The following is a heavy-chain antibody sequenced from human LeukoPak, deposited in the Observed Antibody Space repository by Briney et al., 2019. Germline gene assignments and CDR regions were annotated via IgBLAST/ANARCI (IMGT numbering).Heavy chain of an antibody. D-gene: IGHD6-13*01. CDR3: ARGCSSTWYWFDP. V-gene: IGHV4-59*01. CDR1: DGSISSYY. CDR2: IHYSGST. Sequence: SETLSLTCTVSDGSISSYYWNWIRQPPGKGLEWIGYIHYSGSTNYNPSLKSRVTISVDTSKNQLSLKLSSVTAADTAVYFCARGCSSTWYWFDPWGQGTLVTVSS. J-gene: IGHJ5*02.